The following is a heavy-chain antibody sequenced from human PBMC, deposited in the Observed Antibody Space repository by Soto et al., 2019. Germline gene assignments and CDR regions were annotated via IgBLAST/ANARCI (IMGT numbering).Heavy chain of an antibody. CDR2: IGSSSSYT. CDR3: ARGPGSGDWLIDI. J-gene: IGHJ4*02. CDR1: GFTFSDYY. D-gene: IGHD2-21*01. Sequence: GGSLRLSCAASGFTFSDYYMSWIRQAPGKGLEWVSYIGSSSSYTNYADSVKGRFTISRDSAKNSLYLQMNSLRAEDTAVYYCARGPGSGDWLIDIWAQGTLVTVSS. V-gene: IGHV3-11*03.